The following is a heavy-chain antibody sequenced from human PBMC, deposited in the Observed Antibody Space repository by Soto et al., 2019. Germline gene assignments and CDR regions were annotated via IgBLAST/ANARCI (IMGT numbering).Heavy chain of an antibody. V-gene: IGHV3-30-3*01. D-gene: IGHD1-7*01. CDR1: GFTFSSYA. CDR3: AREGGITGTTRQYYYYYYGMDV. J-gene: IGHJ6*02. CDR2: ISYDGSNK. Sequence: QVQLVESGGGVVQPGRSLRLSCAASGFTFSSYAMHWARQAPGKGLEWVAVISYDGSNKYYADSVKGRFTISRDNSKNTLYLQMNSLRAEDTAVYYCAREGGITGTTRQYYYYYYGMDVWGQGTTVTVSS.